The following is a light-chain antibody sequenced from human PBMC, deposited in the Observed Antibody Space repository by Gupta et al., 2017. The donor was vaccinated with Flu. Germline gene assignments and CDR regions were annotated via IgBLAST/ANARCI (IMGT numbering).Light chain of an antibody. CDR1: SSDVGGYNY. J-gene: IGLJ1*01. CDR2: EVS. CDR3: SSYTSSSTQA. Sequence: QSSLTQPAPVSGSPGQSITIPCTGTSSDVGGYNYVSWYQQYPGKVPKLMIYEVSNRPSGVSNRFSGSKSGNTASLTISGLQAEDEADYYCSSYTSSSTQAFGTGTKVTVL. V-gene: IGLV2-14*01.